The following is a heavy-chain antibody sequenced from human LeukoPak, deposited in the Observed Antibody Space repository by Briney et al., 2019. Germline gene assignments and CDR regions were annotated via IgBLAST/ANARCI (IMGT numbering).Heavy chain of an antibody. V-gene: IGHV1-69*04. Sequence: SVKVSCKASGGTFSSYAISWVRQAPGQGLGWMGRIIPILGIANYAQKFQGRVTMTRDTSTSTVYMELSSLRSEDTAVYYCARGRTVPDGMDVWGQGTTVTVSS. CDR2: IIPILGIA. CDR3: ARGRTVPDGMDV. CDR1: GGTFSSYA. D-gene: IGHD2-8*02. J-gene: IGHJ6*02.